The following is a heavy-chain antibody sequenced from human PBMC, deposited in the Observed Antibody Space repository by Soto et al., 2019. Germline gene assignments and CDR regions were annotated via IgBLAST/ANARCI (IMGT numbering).Heavy chain of an antibody. D-gene: IGHD3-16*02. Sequence: QVHLQKWGAGLLKPSETLSLSCSVHNGSLSGYSWNWIRQPPGKGLEWIGEINHFGSINYNPSLRSRVTMSADRSRNQFSLKLRSVTAADTAVYYCATGGGFIEGRMVWFDPWGQGTQVTVSS. J-gene: IGHJ5*02. CDR3: ATGGGFIEGRMVWFDP. CDR2: INHFGSI. V-gene: IGHV4-34*01. CDR1: NGSLSGYS.